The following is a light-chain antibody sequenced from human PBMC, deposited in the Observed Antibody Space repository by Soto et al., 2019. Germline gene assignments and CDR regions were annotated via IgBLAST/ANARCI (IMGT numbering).Light chain of an antibody. CDR3: QQSYSTPPWT. J-gene: IGKJ1*01. CDR2: AAS. CDR1: QSISSY. V-gene: IGKV1-39*01. Sequence: DIQMTQSPSSLSASVGDRVTITCRASQSISSYLNWYQQKPGKAPKLLIYAASRLQRGVPSRLRCHGSGTDFTLTISSLQPEDFATYYCQQSYSTPPWTFGQGTKVDIK.